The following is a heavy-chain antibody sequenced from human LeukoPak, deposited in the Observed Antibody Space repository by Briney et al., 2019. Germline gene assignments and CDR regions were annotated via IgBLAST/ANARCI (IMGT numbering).Heavy chain of an antibody. V-gene: IGHV4-59*08. Sequence: DPSETLSLTCTVSGGSISPNLWSWIRQPPGEGLEWIGYNEYNGNTHYNPSLESRVTMSVDMFKNQVSLRLFSVTASDTAVYFCARHVLGSGTVFDVWGQGTLVTVSS. D-gene: IGHD4/OR15-4a*01. CDR3: ARHVLGSGTVFDV. CDR1: GGSISPNL. J-gene: IGHJ4*02. CDR2: NEYNGNT.